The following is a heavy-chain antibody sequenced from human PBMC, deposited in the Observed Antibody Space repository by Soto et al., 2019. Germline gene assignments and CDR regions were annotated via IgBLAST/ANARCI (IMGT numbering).Heavy chain of an antibody. CDR2: IYPGDSDT. CDR3: ARSRDYYYGVDV. V-gene: IGHV5-51*01. Sequence: WIRQPPGKGLEWMGIIYPGDSDTRYSPSFQGQVIISADKSISTAYLQWSSLKASDTAMYYCARSRDYYYGVDVWGQGTTVTVSS. J-gene: IGHJ6*02.